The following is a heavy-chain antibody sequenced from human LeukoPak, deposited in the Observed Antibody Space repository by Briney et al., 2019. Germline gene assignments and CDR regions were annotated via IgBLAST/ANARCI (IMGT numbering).Heavy chain of an antibody. Sequence: GGSLRLSCAPSGFTFSRHGMHWVRQAPGKGLEWVAIISNDGSRKYYAHSVEGRFTISRDNSKNTLYLQMDSLRAEDAAVYYCARDRAWNYFDYWGQGTLVTVSS. J-gene: IGHJ4*02. CDR1: GFTFSRHG. CDR2: ISNDGSRK. CDR3: ARDRAWNYFDY. V-gene: IGHV3-30*03. D-gene: IGHD3-3*01.